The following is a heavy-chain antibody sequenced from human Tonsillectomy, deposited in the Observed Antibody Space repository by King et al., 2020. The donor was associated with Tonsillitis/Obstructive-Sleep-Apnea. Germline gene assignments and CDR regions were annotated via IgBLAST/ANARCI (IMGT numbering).Heavy chain of an antibody. J-gene: IGHJ3*02. CDR3: ARLVNWISDAFDI. V-gene: IGHV4-59*08. CDR1: GGSISSYY. D-gene: IGHD1-1*01. CDR2: IYYSGST. Sequence: VQLQESGPGLVKPSETLSLTCTVSGGSISSYYWSWIRQPPGKGLEWIGYIYYSGSTNYNPSLKSRVTISVDTSKNQFSLKLSSGTAADTAVYYCARLVNWISDAFDIWGQGTMVTVSS.